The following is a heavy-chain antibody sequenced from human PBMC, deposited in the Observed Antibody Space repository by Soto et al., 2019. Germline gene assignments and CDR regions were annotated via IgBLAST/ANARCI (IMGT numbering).Heavy chain of an antibody. CDR3: ARENGSGSYLPDY. V-gene: IGHV4-30-4*01. J-gene: IGHJ4*02. CDR2: IYYSGST. Sequence: QVQLQESGPGLVKPSQTLSLTCTVSGASINSGDYYWSWIRQPPGKGLEWIGYIYYSGSTYYNPSLKSRITISIDTSRNQFSLQLSSVTAADTAVYYCARENGSGSYLPDYWGQGTLVTVSS. D-gene: IGHD3-10*01. CDR1: GASINSGDYY.